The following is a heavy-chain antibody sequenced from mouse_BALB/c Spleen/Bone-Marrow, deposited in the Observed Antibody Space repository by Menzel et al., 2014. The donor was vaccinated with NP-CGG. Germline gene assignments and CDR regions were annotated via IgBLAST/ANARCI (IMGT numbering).Heavy chain of an antibody. D-gene: IGHD4-1*01. V-gene: IGHV1S81*02. CDR2: IDPSNGRT. Sequence: QVQLQQSGAELVKPGASVKLSCETSGYTFTNYWMHWVRQRPGQGLEWIGEIDPSNGRTNFYEKFNNKATLTVDKSSSTAYMQLSSPTSEDSAVYYCATLGDWGQGTLVTVSA. CDR3: ATLGD. J-gene: IGHJ3*01. CDR1: GYTFTNYW.